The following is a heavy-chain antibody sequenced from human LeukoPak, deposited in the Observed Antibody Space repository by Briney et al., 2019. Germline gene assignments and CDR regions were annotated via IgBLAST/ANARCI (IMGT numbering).Heavy chain of an antibody. CDR1: GFTFSSYA. D-gene: IGHD3-22*01. V-gene: IGHV3-7*01. CDR3: ARYYYDSSGYYSAAFDI. Sequence: GGSLRLSCAASGFTFSSYAMSWVRQAPGKGLEWVANIKQDGSEKYYVDSVKGRFTISRDNAKNSLYLQMNSLRAEDTAVYYCARYYYDSSGYYSAAFDIWGQGTIVTVSS. J-gene: IGHJ3*02. CDR2: IKQDGSEK.